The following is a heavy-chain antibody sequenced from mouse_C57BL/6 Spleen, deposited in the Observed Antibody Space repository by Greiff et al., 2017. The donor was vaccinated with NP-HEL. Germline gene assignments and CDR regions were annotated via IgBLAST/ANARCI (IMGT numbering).Heavy chain of an antibody. CDR1: GYTFTSYW. V-gene: IGHV1-69*01. Sequence: QVQLQQPGAELVMPGASVKLSCKASGYTFTSYWMHWVKQRPGQGLEWIGEIDPSDSYTNYNQKFKGKSTLTVDKSSSTAYMQLSSLTSEDSAVYYCARPLGRPYWYFDVWGTGTTVTVSS. D-gene: IGHD2-14*01. CDR2: IDPSDSYT. J-gene: IGHJ1*03. CDR3: ARPLGRPYWYFDV.